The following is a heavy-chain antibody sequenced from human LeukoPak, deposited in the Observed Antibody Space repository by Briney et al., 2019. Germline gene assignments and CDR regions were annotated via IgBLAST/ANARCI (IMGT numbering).Heavy chain of an antibody. CDR1: GYTFTSYA. J-gene: IGHJ4*02. Sequence: SVKVSCKASGYTFTSYAMNWVRQAPGQGLEWMGGIIPIFGTANYAQKFQGRVTITADKSTSTAYMELSSLRSEDTAVYYCARLVIAARHSPTDYWGQGTLVTVSS. D-gene: IGHD6-6*01. CDR3: ARLVIAARHSPTDY. CDR2: IIPIFGTA. V-gene: IGHV1-69*06.